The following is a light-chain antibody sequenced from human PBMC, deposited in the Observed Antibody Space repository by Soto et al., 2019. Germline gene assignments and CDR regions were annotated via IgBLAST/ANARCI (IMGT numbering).Light chain of an antibody. V-gene: IGLV1-44*01. CDR3: AAWDDSLNGLV. CDR1: RSNIGINA. CDR2: ANN. J-gene: IGLJ2*01. Sequence: QSVLTQPPSASGTPGQRVSISCSGSRSNIGINAVDWYHQLPGTAPKVLIYANNQRPSGVPDRFSGSKSGTSASLAITGLQSDDEAHYYCAAWDDSLNGLVFGGGTKLTVL.